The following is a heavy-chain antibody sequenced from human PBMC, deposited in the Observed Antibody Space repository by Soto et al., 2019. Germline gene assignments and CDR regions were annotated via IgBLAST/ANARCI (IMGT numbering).Heavy chain of an antibody. D-gene: IGHD2-2*01. CDR1: GGTFSSYA. Sequence: ASVKVSCKASGGTFSSYAISWVRQAPGQGLEWMGGIIPIFGTANYAQKFQGRVTITADKSTSTAYMVLSSLRSEDTAVSYCARAQRPVPALHAFEPWGQGTLVTVSS. CDR3: ARAQRPVPALHAFEP. V-gene: IGHV1-69*06. J-gene: IGHJ5*02. CDR2: IIPIFGTA.